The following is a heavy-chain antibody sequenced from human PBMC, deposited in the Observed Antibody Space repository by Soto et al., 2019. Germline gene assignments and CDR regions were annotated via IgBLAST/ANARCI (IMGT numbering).Heavy chain of an antibody. CDR3: ARLYSSGWYGPGRY. Sequence: GGSLRLSCEASGFTFEDSGMSWVRQAPGQGLEWVSGINWSGDNTGYADSVKGRFTISRENAKNSLYLQMNSLRAEDTALYYCARLYSSGWYGPGRYWGQGTLVTVSS. D-gene: IGHD6-19*01. J-gene: IGHJ4*02. CDR2: INWSGDNT. V-gene: IGHV3-20*04. CDR1: GFTFEDSG.